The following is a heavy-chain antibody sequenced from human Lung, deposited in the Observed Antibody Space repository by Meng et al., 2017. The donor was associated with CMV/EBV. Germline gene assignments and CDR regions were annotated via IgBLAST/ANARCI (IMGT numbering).Heavy chain of an antibody. Sequence: ASXXVSXKASGYPFTDYFVYWVRQAPGQGLEWMAYIIPNSGGTSYAQKFQGRVTVTRDTSVSTAYMELRNLKSDDTAVYYCARTRKTNSGAGPENSWGKGTLVTVSS. CDR3: ARTRKTNSGAGPENS. D-gene: IGHD7-27*01. J-gene: IGHJ5*02. V-gene: IGHV1-2*02. CDR1: GYPFTDYF. CDR2: IIPNSGGT.